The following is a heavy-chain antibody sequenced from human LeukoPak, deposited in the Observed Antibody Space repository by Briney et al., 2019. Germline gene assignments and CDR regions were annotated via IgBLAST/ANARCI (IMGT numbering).Heavy chain of an antibody. CDR3: AGSGSHQKGTVDY. Sequence: SETLSLTCTVSGGSISSYYWSWIRQPLGKGLEWIGYIYYSGSTNYNPSLKSRVTISVDTSKNQFSLKLSSVTAADTAVYYCAGSGSHQKGTVDYWGQGTLVTVSS. V-gene: IGHV4-59*01. J-gene: IGHJ4*02. D-gene: IGHD1-26*01. CDR2: IYYSGST. CDR1: GGSISSYY.